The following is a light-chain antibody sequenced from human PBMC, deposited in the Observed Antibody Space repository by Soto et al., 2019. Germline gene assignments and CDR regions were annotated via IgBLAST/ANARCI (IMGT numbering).Light chain of an antibody. CDR1: SSDIGGYNY. Sequence: QSALTQPASVSGSPGQSITISCTGTSSDIGGYNYVSWYQQHPGKAPTLMIYNVNNRPSGISNRFSGSKSGNTASLTVSWLQAEDEADYYCSSFTTSRTVVFGGWTMLT. CDR2: NVN. J-gene: IGLJ2*01. V-gene: IGLV2-14*03. CDR3: SSFTTSRTVV.